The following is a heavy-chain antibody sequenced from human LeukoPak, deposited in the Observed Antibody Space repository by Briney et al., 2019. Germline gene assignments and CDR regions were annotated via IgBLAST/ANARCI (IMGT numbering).Heavy chain of an antibody. V-gene: IGHV4-30-4*01. Sequence: SETLSLTCTVSGGSISSGDYYWSWIRRPPGKGLEWIGYIYYSGSTYYNPSLKSRVTISVDTSKNQFSLKLSSVTAADTAVYYCARVVPSMVRGVTERAFDYWGQGTLVTVSS. J-gene: IGHJ4*02. CDR2: IYYSGST. D-gene: IGHD3-10*01. CDR1: GGSISSGDYY. CDR3: ARVVPSMVRGVTERAFDY.